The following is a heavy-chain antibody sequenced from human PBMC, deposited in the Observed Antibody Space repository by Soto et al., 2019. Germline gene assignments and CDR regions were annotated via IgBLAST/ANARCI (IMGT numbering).Heavy chain of an antibody. V-gene: IGHV1-3*01. D-gene: IGHD3-22*01. J-gene: IGHJ4*02. CDR3: ARDLDRGGYYY. CDR1: GYTFTSYA. Sequence: QVQLVQSGAEVKKPGASVKVSCKASGYTFTSYAMHWVRQAPGQRLEWMGWINAGNGNTKYSQKFQGRVTITRDTSASTDYMELSSLRSEDTAVYYCARDLDRGGYYYWGQGTLVTVSS. CDR2: INAGNGNT.